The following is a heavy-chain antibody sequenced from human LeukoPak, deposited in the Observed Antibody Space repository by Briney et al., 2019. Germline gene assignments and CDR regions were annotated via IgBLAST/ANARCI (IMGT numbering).Heavy chain of an antibody. CDR3: AIVGEYPDAFDI. CDR1: GFTFSSYA. Sequence: GGSLRLSCAASGFTFSSYAMSWVRQAPGKGLEWVSAISGSGGSTYYADSVKGRFTISRDNSKNTLYLQMNSLRAEDTAVYYCAIVGEYPDAFDIWGQGTMVTVSS. D-gene: IGHD3-16*01. V-gene: IGHV3-23*01. CDR2: ISGSGGST. J-gene: IGHJ3*02.